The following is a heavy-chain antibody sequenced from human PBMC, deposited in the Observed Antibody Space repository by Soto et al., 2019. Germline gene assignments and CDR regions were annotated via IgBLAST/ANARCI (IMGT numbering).Heavy chain of an antibody. V-gene: IGHV4-34*01. J-gene: IGHJ6*02. Sequence: SETLSLTCAAYGGSFSGYYWSWIRQPPGKGLEWIGEINHSGSTNYNPSLKSRVTISVDTSKNQFSLKLSSVTAADTAVYYCARAGPMVRGVGYYYYGMDVWGQGTTVTVSS. CDR3: ARAGPMVRGVGYYYYGMDV. CDR1: GGSFSGYY. D-gene: IGHD3-10*01. CDR2: INHSGST.